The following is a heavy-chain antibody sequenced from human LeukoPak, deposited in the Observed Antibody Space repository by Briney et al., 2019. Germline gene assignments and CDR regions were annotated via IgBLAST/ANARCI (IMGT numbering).Heavy chain of an antibody. D-gene: IGHD1-1*01. CDR2: IRNSDGMT. J-gene: IGHJ4*02. V-gene: IGHV3-23*01. CDR3: AKGLERESRLDS. CDR1: GFNINTYT. Sequence: GQSLRLSCDASGFNINTYTMYWVRQAPGQGLEWVSGIRNSDGMTYYADSVRGRFTISTDNSTNTLYLQMNSLRAEDTALYYCAKGLERESRLDSWGQGTLVTVSS.